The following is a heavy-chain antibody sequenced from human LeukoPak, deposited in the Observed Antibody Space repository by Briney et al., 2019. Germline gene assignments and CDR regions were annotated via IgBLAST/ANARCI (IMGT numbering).Heavy chain of an antibody. V-gene: IGHV5-51*01. CDR2: IYPGDSDP. J-gene: IGHJ4*02. CDR3: VRHGLGSSWFGFDY. Sequence: HGESLKISCKGSGYTFTDYWIGWVRQMPGKGQEWMGIIYPGDSDPRYSPSFQGQVSISADKSISTAYLQWSSLKASDSAMYYCVRHGLGSSWFGFDYWGQGTLVTVSS. CDR1: GYTFTDYW. D-gene: IGHD6-13*01.